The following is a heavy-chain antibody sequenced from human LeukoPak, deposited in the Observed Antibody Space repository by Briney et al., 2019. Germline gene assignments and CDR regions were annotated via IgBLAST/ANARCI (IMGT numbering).Heavy chain of an antibody. CDR2: ISYDGSNK. Sequence: PGRSLRLSCAASGFTFSSYAMHWVRQAPGKGLEWVAVISYDGSNKYYADSVKGRFTISRDNSKNTLYLQMNSLRAEDTAVYYCARDHDGAAPTGFDYWGQGTLVTVSS. V-gene: IGHV3-30-3*01. D-gene: IGHD6-13*01. J-gene: IGHJ4*02. CDR3: ARDHDGAAPTGFDY. CDR1: GFTFSSYA.